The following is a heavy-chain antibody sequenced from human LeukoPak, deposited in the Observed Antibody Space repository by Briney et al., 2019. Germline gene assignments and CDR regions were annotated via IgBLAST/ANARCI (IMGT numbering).Heavy chain of an antibody. Sequence: SETLSLTCAVYGGSFSGDYWSWLRQPPGKGLEWIGEINHSGSTNYNPSLKSRVTISVDTSKNQFSLKLSSVTAADTAVYYCARGADIAVLVATSDAFDIWGQGTMVTVSS. CDR2: INHSGST. CDR1: GGSFSGDY. D-gene: IGHD6-19*01. CDR3: ARGADIAVLVATSDAFDI. V-gene: IGHV4-34*01. J-gene: IGHJ3*02.